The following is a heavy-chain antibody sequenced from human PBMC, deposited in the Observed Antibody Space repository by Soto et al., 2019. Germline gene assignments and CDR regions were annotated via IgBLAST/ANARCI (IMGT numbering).Heavy chain of an antibody. CDR1: GFTFSSYA. CDR2: ISGSGGST. CDR3: ARVVVRGVITTNFDY. J-gene: IGHJ4*02. Sequence: EVQLLESGGGLVQPGGSLRLSCAASGFTFSSYAMSWVRQAPGKGLEWVSAISGSGGSTYYADSVKGRFTISRDNSKNTLYLQMNSLRAEDTAVYYCARVVVRGVITTNFDYWGQGTLVTVSS. V-gene: IGHV3-23*01. D-gene: IGHD3-10*01.